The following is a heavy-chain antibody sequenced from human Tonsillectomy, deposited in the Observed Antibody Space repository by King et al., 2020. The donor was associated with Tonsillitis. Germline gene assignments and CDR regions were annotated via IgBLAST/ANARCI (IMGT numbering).Heavy chain of an antibody. CDR1: GGSISSYY. CDR2: IYYSGST. J-gene: IGHJ5*02. CDR3: ARSGRTYSNYVWGGVFQTWFAP. D-gene: IGHD4-11*01. Sequence: VQLQESGPGLVKPSETLSLTCTVSGGSISSYYWSWIRQPPGKGLEWIGYIYYSGSTNYNPSLKSRVTISVDTSKNQFSLKLSAVTAADTAVYYCARSGRTYSNYVWGGVFQTWFAPWGQGTLATVPS. V-gene: IGHV4-59*01.